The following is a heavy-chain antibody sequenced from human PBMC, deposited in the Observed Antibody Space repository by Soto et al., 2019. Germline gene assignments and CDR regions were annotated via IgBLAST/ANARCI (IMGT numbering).Heavy chain of an antibody. CDR3: TKDSRVTMVRGVIIPPGY. D-gene: IGHD3-10*01. V-gene: IGHV3-23*01. Sequence: GGSLRLSCAASGFTFSSYAMSWVRQAPGKGLEWVAAISGSDDTAYYADPVKGRFTISRDNSKNTLYLQMNSLRAEDTAVYYCTKDSRVTMVRGVIIPPGYWGQGTLVTVSS. CDR2: ISGSDDTA. CDR1: GFTFSSYA. J-gene: IGHJ4*02.